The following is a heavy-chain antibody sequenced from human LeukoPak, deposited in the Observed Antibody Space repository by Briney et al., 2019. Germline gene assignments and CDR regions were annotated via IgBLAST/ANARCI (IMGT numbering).Heavy chain of an antibody. D-gene: IGHD5-12*01. CDR1: GYNFVGYY. CDR3: AREYSASEH. J-gene: IGHJ1*01. Sequence: ALVKVSCKASGYNFVGYYLHWVRQAPGQGLEWMAWIDPYTGNTHYAQKFQGRITVTRDTSLSTTYMELNWLTSDDTALYYCAREYSASEHWGQGTLVTVSS. V-gene: IGHV1-2*02. CDR2: IDPYTGNT.